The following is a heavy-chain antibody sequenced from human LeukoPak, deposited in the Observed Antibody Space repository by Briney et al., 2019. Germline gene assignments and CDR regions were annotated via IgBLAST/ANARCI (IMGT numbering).Heavy chain of an antibody. D-gene: IGHD3-10*01. J-gene: IGHJ6*02. V-gene: IGHV4-59*01. CDR2: IYYSGST. Sequence: PSETLSLTCTVSGGSISSYYWSWIRQPPEKGLEWIGYIYYSGSTNYNLSLKSRVTISVDTSKNQFSLKLSSVTAADTAVYYCASSHGSGSYYNGYGMDVWGQGTTVTVSS. CDR3: ASSHGSGSYYNGYGMDV. CDR1: GGSISSYY.